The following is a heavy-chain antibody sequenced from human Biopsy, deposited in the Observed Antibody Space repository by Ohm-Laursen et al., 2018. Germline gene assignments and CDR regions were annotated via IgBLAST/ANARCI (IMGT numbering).Heavy chain of an antibody. Sequence: SLRLSCAASGFTFSSYSMNWVRQAPGKGLVWVSRINRDESSTSYADFVKGRFTISRDNAKNTLYLQMNSLRAEDTAVYYCARGGAGGGDYWGQGTLVTVSS. CDR2: INRDESST. J-gene: IGHJ4*02. D-gene: IGHD2-15*01. V-gene: IGHV3-74*01. CDR1: GFTFSSYS. CDR3: ARGGAGGGDY.